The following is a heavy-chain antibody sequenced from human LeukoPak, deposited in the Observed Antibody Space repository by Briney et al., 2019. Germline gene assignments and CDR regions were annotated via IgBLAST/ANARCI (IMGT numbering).Heavy chain of an antibody. Sequence: ASVKVSCKASGYTFTSYYLHWVRQAPGQALEWMGMINPSDDSTIYAQKFQARVTMTRDTSTSTVYMELSSLRSEDTAVYYRATMVPEMDYWGQGTLVTVSS. J-gene: IGHJ4*02. D-gene: IGHD2-8*01. CDR2: INPSDDST. V-gene: IGHV1-46*01. CDR1: GYTFTSYY. CDR3: ATMVPEMDY.